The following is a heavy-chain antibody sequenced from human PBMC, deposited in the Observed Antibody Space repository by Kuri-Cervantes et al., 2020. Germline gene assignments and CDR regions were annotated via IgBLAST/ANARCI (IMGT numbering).Heavy chain of an antibody. Sequence: GGSLRLSCAASGFTFSSYWMHWVRQAPGKGLVWVSRINSDGSSTSYADSVKGRFTISRDNAKNTLYLQMNSLRAEDTAVYYCARDGEVWFGEYYFDYWGQGTLVPSPQ. CDR1: GFTFSSYW. V-gene: IGHV3-74*01. CDR2: INSDGSST. J-gene: IGHJ4*02. D-gene: IGHD3-10*01. CDR3: ARDGEVWFGEYYFDY.